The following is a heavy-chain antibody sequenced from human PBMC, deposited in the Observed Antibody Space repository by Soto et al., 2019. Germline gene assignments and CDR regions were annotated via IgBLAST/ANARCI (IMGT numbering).Heavy chain of an antibody. CDR3: ANLPPTPERFDP. V-gene: IGHV1-2*06. CDR1: GYTFSGYF. D-gene: IGHD2-15*01. Sequence: ASVKVSCKASGYTFSGYFIHWLRHAPGQGLEWMGRINPNSGATNYARKFQDRVTMTKDTSINTAYMELSSLRSDDTAIYYCANLPPTPERFDPLRQGTLVTVSS. J-gene: IGHJ5*02. CDR2: INPNSGAT.